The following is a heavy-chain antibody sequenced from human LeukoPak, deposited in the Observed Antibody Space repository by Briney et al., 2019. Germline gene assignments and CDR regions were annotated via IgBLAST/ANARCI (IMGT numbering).Heavy chain of an antibody. CDR1: GGTFSSYA. CDR2: IIPILGIA. CDR3: ASRSSAVWGSYRYTAPPLKNDAFDI. D-gene: IGHD3-16*02. Sequence: SVKLSFKASGGTFSSYAISWVRQAPGQGLEWMGRIIPILGIANYAQKFQGRVTITADKSTSTAYMEMSSLRSEDTAVYYCASRSSAVWGSYRYTAPPLKNDAFDIWGQGTMVTVSS. V-gene: IGHV1-69*04. J-gene: IGHJ3*02.